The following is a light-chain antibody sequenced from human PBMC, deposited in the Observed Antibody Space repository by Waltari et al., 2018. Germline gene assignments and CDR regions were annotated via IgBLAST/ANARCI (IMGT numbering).Light chain of an antibody. CDR3: AAWDDSLSGRV. CDR1: HSNIGSNF. CDR2: RNT. V-gene: IGLV1-47*01. Sequence: QSVLTQPPSMSGIPGQRVTISCSGSHSNIGSNFVYWYQQFPGMAPHLLIFRNTQRPSGVPDRFSASKAGASASLAISGLRSEDEADYYCAAWDDSLSGRVFGGGTKLTV. J-gene: IGLJ2*01.